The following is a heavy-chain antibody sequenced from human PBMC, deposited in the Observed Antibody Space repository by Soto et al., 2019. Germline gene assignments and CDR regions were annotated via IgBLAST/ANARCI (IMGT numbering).Heavy chain of an antibody. V-gene: IGHV3-33*01. J-gene: IGHJ6*02. CDR1: GFTFSLYG. CDR3: ARGLRGSRFYGTDV. CDR2: IWYDGSNK. Sequence: QVQLVESGGGVVQPGRSLRRSCAASGFTFSLYGMHWVRQAPGKGLEWVAVIWYDGSNKFYADSVKGRFIISRDNSKKMLYLQMTSMIEADPAVYYCARGLRGSRFYGTDVWGQGATVIVS. D-gene: IGHD2-15*01.